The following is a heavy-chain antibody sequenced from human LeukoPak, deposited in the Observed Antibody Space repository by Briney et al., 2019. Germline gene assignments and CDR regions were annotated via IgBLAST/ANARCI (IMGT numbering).Heavy chain of an antibody. CDR2: INPNSGGT. D-gene: IGHD2-2*01. CDR3: ASFHCSSTSCSLDY. V-gene: IGHV1-2*02. J-gene: IGHJ4*02. Sequence: ASVKVSCEASGGTFSSYAISWVRQAPGQGLEWMGWINPNSGGTNYAQKFQGRVTMTRDTSISTAYMELSRLRSDDTAVYYCASFHCSSTSCSLDYWGQGTLVTVSS. CDR1: GGTFSSYA.